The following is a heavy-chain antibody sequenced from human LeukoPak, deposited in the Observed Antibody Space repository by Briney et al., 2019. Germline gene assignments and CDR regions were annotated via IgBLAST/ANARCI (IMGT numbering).Heavy chain of an antibody. CDR2: IYYSGST. D-gene: IGHD2-2*01. CDR1: GGSISSSSYY. CDR3: ASSTYPPPWFDP. J-gene: IGHJ5*02. Sequence: SETLSLTCTVSGGSISSSSYYWGWIRQPPEKGLEWIGSIYYSGSTNYNPSLKSRVTISVDTSKNQFSLKLSSVTAADTAVYYCASSTYPPPWFDPWGQGTLVTVSS. V-gene: IGHV4-39*07.